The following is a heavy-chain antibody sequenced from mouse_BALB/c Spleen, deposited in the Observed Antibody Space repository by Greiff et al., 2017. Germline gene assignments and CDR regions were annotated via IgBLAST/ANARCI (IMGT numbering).Heavy chain of an antibody. CDR3: ARSEDYGSSTGFAY. V-gene: IGHV1S127*01. CDR2: IDPSNSET. D-gene: IGHD1-1*01. J-gene: IGHJ3*01. CDR1: GYTFTSYW. Sequence: QVQLKESGPELVRPGASVKMSCKASGYTFTSYWMHWVKQRPGQGLEWIGMIDPSNSETRLNQKFKDKATLNVDKSSSTAYMQLSGLTSEDSAVYFCARSEDYGSSTGFAYWGQGTLVTVSA.